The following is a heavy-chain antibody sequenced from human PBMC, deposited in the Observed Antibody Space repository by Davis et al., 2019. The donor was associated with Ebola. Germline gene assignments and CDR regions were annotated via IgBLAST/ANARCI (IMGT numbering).Heavy chain of an antibody. D-gene: IGHD2-8*02. CDR3: ARSGYCTGGVCYPYYYYGMDV. CDR2: MNPNSGNT. J-gene: IGHJ6*02. Sequence: ASVKVSCKASGYTFTSYDINWVRQATGQGLEWMGWMNPNSGNTGYAQKFQGRVTITRNTSISTAYMELSSLRSEDTAVYYCARSGYCTGGVCYPYYYYGMDVWGQGTTVTVSS. CDR1: GYTFTSYD. V-gene: IGHV1-8*03.